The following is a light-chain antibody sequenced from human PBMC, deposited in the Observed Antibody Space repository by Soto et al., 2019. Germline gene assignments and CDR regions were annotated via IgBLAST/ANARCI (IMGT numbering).Light chain of an antibody. Sequence: QSVLTQSPSASASLGASVKLTCTLSSGHSSYAIAWHQQQPEKGPRYLMKLNSDGSHSKGDGIPDRFSGSSSGAERYLTISSLQSEDEADYYFQTWGTGIQNVVFGGGTKLTVL. V-gene: IGLV4-69*01. CDR2: LNSDGSH. CDR1: SGHSSYA. J-gene: IGLJ2*01. CDR3: QTWGTGIQNVV.